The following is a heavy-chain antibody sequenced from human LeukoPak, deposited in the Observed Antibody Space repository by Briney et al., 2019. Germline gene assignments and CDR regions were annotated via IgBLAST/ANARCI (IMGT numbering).Heavy chain of an antibody. Sequence: GGSLRLSCAASGFIFISFSMSWVRQAPGMGLEWVSVITGSGGNTYYADSVKGRFTISKDNSKNTVYLQMSSLRVDDTAVYYCAKAASSSWPSYYYGMDVWGQGTTVTVSS. D-gene: IGHD6-13*01. CDR2: ITGSGGNT. CDR3: AKAASSSWPSYYYGMDV. J-gene: IGHJ6*02. V-gene: IGHV3-23*01. CDR1: GFIFISFS.